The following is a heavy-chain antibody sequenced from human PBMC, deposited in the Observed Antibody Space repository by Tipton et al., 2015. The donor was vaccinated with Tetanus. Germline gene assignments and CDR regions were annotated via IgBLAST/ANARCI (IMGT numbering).Heavy chain of an antibody. V-gene: IGHV4-4*07. CDR1: RGPISSYY. CDR2: ISNGNP. D-gene: IGHD5-24*01. J-gene: IGHJ4*02. Sequence: TLSLTCTVSRGPISSYYWSWIRQPAGKGLEWIGHISNGNPAYTPSLKSRLTLSVDTSKNEFSLKLRSVTAADTAVYYCARGVTDGYNRRFDYWGQGTVVSVSS. CDR3: ARGVTDGYNRRFDY.